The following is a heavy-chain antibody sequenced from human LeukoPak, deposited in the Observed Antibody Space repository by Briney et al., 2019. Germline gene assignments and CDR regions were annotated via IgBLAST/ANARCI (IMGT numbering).Heavy chain of an antibody. Sequence: SETLSLTCTVSGGSISSYYWSWIRQPPGKGLEWIGYIYYSGSTNYNPSLKSRVTISVDTSKNQFSLKLNSVTAADTAVYYCARDNWNYGSSMDVWGQGTTVTVSS. CDR2: IYYSGST. CDR1: GGSISSYY. J-gene: IGHJ6*02. V-gene: IGHV4-59*01. D-gene: IGHD1-7*01. CDR3: ARDNWNYGSSMDV.